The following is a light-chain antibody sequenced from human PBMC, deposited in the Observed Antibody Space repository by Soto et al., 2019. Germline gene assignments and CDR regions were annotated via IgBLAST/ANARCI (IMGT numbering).Light chain of an antibody. CDR2: GAS. J-gene: IGKJ1*01. CDR3: QQFKDYLWT. Sequence: EIVMTQSPATLSVSPGERATLSCRASQSVSSNLAWYQQKPGQAPRLLIYGASTRATGIPARFSGSGSGTEFTLTISSLQSEDFAVYYCQQFKDYLWTFGQGTKV. V-gene: IGKV3-15*01. CDR1: QSVSSN.